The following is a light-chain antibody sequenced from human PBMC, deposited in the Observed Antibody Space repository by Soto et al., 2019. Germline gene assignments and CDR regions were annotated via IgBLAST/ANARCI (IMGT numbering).Light chain of an antibody. Sequence: EIVMTQSPATLSVSPGERATLSCSASQSVSSNLAWYQQKPGQAPRLLIYGASTRATGIPARFSGSGSGTAFTLTISSLQSEDFAVYYCQQYNNWPPLFTFGPGTKVDIK. CDR3: QQYNNWPPLFT. CDR1: QSVSSN. CDR2: GAS. J-gene: IGKJ3*01. V-gene: IGKV3-15*01.